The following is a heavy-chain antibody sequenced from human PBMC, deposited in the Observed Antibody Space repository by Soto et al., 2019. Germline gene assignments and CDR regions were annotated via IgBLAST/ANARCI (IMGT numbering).Heavy chain of an antibody. CDR3: ARHGSSTANWLDP. J-gene: IGHJ5*02. V-gene: IGHV4-31*03. Sequence: SETLSLTCTVSGASLHIGGYYWAWIRQNPGKGLEWIGYIYYTGVTYYNPSLGSRVNISVDTSKNQFSLELTSVTAADTAVYYCARHGSSTANWLDPWGQGLLVTVSS. CDR1: GASLHIGGYY. D-gene: IGHD2-2*01. CDR2: IYYTGVT.